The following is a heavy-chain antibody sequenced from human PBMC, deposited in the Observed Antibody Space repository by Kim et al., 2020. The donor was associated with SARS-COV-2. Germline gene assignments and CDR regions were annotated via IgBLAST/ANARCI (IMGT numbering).Heavy chain of an antibody. J-gene: IGHJ3*02. D-gene: IGHD6-13*01. CDR1: GFPFNLYW. Sequence: GGSLRLSCAASGFPFNLYWMSWVRQAPGKGLEWVANVKQEGSEKYYVDSVKGRFTISRDYAKSSSYLQMDSVRAEDTAVYYCTKERHSSSWYRYAFDIWG. V-gene: IGHV3-7*03. CDR3: TKERHSSSWYRYAFDI. CDR2: VKQEGSEK.